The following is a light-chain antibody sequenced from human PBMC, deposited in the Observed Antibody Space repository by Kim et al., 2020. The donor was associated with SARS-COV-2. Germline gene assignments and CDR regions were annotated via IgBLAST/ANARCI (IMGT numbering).Light chain of an antibody. CDR2: DTN. Sequence: QAVVTQEPSLTVSPGGTVTLTCGASTGPVTSGLYPYWFQQRPGQAPKTLIFDTNNKQSWTPARFSGSLLGDKAALTLSGAQPEDEAEYYCSVSYSGGRRVFGGGTQLTVL. J-gene: IGLJ3*02. CDR3: SVSYSGGRRV. CDR1: TGPVTSGLY. V-gene: IGLV7-46*01.